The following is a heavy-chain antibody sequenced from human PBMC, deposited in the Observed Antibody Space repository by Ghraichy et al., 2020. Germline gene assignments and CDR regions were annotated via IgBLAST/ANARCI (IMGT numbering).Heavy chain of an antibody. J-gene: IGHJ4*02. CDR1: GFTFSDYY. CDR3: ARGVTSYDILTAYYVDY. D-gene: IGHD3-9*01. V-gene: IGHV3-11*01. Sequence: LSLTCTASGFTFSDYYISWIRQAPGKGLEWVSYISSGGRVIDYADSVKGRFTISRDNAHNSLFLQMNSLGPEDTAVYYCARGVTSYDILTAYYVDYWGQGILVSVAS. CDR2: ISSGGRVI.